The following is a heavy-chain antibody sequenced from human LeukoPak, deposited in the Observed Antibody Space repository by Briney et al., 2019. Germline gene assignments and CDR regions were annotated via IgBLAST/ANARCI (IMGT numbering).Heavy chain of an antibody. CDR3: AKHYYGSGSQKYYFDY. CDR2: VRNDGSDK. V-gene: IGHV3-30*02. CDR1: GFVFGDYG. D-gene: IGHD3-10*01. J-gene: IGHJ4*02. Sequence: GGSLRLSCAASGFVFGDYGMHWVRQAPGKGLEWVTMVRNDGSDKYYADSVKGRFTISRDNSKNTLYLQINSLRPEDTAVYYCAKHYYGSGSQKYYFDYWGQGTLVTVSS.